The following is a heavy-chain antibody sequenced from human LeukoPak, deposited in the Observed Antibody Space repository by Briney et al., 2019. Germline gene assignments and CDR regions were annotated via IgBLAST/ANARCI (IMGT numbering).Heavy chain of an antibody. D-gene: IGHD3-22*01. V-gene: IGHV3-30*04. Sequence: PGGSLRLSCAASGFAFGSFAVHWVRQAPGKGLEWVAVISYDGSNEYYADSVKGRFTISRDNSENTLYLQMNSLRAEDTAVYYCARDSSGYGGKVYWGQGTLVTVSS. CDR2: ISYDGSNE. CDR1: GFAFGSFA. CDR3: ARDSSGYGGKVY. J-gene: IGHJ4*02.